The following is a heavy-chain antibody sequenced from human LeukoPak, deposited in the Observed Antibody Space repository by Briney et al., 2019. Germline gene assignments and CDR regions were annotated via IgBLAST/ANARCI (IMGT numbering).Heavy chain of an antibody. CDR2: IYHSGST. CDR1: GGSISSGGYY. J-gene: IGHJ4*02. D-gene: IGHD3-10*01. V-gene: IGHV4-30-2*01. Sequence: PSETLSLTCTVSGGSISSGGYYWSWIRQPPGKGLEWIGYIYHSGSTYYNPSLKSRVTISVDRSKNQFSLKLSSVTAADTAVYYCAGGVRGVILPLDYWGQGTLVTVSS. CDR3: AGGVRGVILPLDY.